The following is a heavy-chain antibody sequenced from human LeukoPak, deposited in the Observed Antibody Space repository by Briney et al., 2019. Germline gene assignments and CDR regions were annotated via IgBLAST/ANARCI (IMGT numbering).Heavy chain of an antibody. CDR2: ISSSSSYI. CDR3: ARDGSGSYFQIGHDAFDI. J-gene: IGHJ3*02. Sequence: PGGSLRLSCAASGFTFSSYSMNWVRQAPGKGLEWVSSISSSSSYIYYADSVKGRFTISRDNAKNSLYLQMNSLRAEDTAVYYCARDGSGSYFQIGHDAFDIWRQGTMVTVSS. CDR1: GFTFSSYS. D-gene: IGHD1-26*01. V-gene: IGHV3-21*01.